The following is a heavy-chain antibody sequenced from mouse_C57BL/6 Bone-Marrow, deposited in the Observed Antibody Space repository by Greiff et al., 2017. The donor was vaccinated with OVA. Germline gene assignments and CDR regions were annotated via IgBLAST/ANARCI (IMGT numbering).Heavy chain of an antibody. D-gene: IGHD1-1*01. V-gene: IGHV5-6*02. CDR1: GFTFSSYG. CDR2: ISSGGSYT. J-gene: IGHJ2*01. CDR3: ARQIRRYYGSSYFDY. Sequence: DVKLVESGGDLVKPGGSLKLSCAASGFTFSSYGMSWVRQTPDKRLEWVATISSGGSYTYYPDSVKGRFTISRDNAKNTLYLQMSSLKSEDTAMYYCARQIRRYYGSSYFDYWGQGTTLTVSS.